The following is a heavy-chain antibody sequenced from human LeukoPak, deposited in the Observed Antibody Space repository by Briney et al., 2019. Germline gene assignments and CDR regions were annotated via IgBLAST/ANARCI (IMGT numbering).Heavy chain of an antibody. J-gene: IGHJ4*02. Sequence: GGSLRLSCAASGFTLSSYGMHWVRQAPGKGLEWVAAISYDGSNKYYADSVKGRFTISRDNSKNTLYLQMNSLRAEDTAVYYCAKGSSGWYEDYWGQGPLVTVSS. CDR3: AKGSSGWYEDY. V-gene: IGHV3-30*18. CDR2: ISYDGSNK. D-gene: IGHD6-19*01. CDR1: GFTLSSYG.